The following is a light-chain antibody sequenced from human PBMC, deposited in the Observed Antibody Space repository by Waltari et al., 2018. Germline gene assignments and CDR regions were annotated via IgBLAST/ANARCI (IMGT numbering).Light chain of an antibody. CDR3: QQYGASPVT. CDR1: QSINYKY. Sequence: EIVLTQSPGTLSLSPGETATPPCRASQSINYKYLAWYQQKPDQTPRLLIYGTSTRAAGTPDRFRGSGSGTDFTLTVSGLEPDDFSVYYCQQYGASPVTFGGGTKVEFK. V-gene: IGKV3-20*01. J-gene: IGKJ4*01. CDR2: GTS.